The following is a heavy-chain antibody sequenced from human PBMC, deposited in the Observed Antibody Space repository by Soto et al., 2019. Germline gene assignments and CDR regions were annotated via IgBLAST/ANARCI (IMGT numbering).Heavy chain of an antibody. D-gene: IGHD6-19*01. J-gene: IGHJ6*02. V-gene: IGHV3-49*04. CDR2: IRSKAYGGTR. CDR1: GFTFGDYT. CDR3: TRDSQLLVQAYGVDV. Sequence: EVQLVEAGGGLVQPGRSRRLSCTASGFTFGDYTMSWVRQAPGKGLEWVGFIRSKAYGGTRRYAASVEGRFTISRDDSNSIVYLQMNSLKTEDSGVYYCTRDSQLLVQAYGVDVWGQGTTVSVSS.